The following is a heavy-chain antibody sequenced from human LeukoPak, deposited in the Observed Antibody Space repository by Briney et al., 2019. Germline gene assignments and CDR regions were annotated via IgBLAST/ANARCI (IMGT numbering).Heavy chain of an antibody. CDR2: IYYSGST. CDR3: ARAYGDYKVNWFDP. J-gene: IGHJ5*02. D-gene: IGHD4-17*01. CDR1: GGSISSSSYY. V-gene: IGHV4-39*07. Sequence: PSETLPLTCTVSGGSISSSSYYWGWIRQPPGKGLEWIGSIYYSGSTYYNPSLKSRVTISVDTSKNQFSLKLSSVTAADTAVYYCARAYGDYKVNWFDPWGQGTLVTVSS.